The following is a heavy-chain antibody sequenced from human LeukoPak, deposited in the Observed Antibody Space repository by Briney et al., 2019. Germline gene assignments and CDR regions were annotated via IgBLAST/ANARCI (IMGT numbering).Heavy chain of an antibody. CDR2: IYYSGST. CDR1: GVSISSYY. Sequence: SETLSLTCTVSGVSISSYYWSWIRQPPGKGLEWIGYIYYSGSTNYNPSLKSRVTISLDTPKNQFSLKLSSVTAADTAVYYCATRDGYNDYFDYWGQGTLVTVSS. CDR3: ATRDGYNDYFDY. J-gene: IGHJ4*02. V-gene: IGHV4-59*01. D-gene: IGHD5-24*01.